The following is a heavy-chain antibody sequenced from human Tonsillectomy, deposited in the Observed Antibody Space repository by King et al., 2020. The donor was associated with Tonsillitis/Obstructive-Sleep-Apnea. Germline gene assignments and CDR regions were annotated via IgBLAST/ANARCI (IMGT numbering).Heavy chain of an antibody. Sequence: VQLVESGGGLVQPGRSLRLSCAASGFTFDDYAMHWVRQAPGKGLEWVSGISWNSGNIGYADSVKGRFIISRDNAKNSLYVQMNSLRGEDTALYYCAKDFGTGIVVAATSTYHYMDVWGKGTTVTVSS. CDR2: ISWNSGNI. D-gene: IGHD6-19*01. J-gene: IGHJ6*03. V-gene: IGHV3-9*01. CDR1: GFTFDDYA. CDR3: AKDFGTGIVVAATSTYHYMDV.